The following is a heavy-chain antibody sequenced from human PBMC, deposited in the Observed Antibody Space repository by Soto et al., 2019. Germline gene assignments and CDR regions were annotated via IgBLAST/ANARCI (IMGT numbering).Heavy chain of an antibody. CDR1: GFTFSSYD. CDR3: AKESTVGSPGDYCDS. D-gene: IGHD1-26*01. Sequence: EVELLESGGDLVQPGGSLRLSCAASGFTFSSYDMNWVRQAPGKGLEWVSAIGVYANTYYADSVKGRFTISRDHSRNTVHLQLNSPRVDDTGVYYCAKESTVGSPGDYCDSWGQGTLVTVSS. CDR2: IGVYANT. V-gene: IGHV3-23*01. J-gene: IGHJ4*02.